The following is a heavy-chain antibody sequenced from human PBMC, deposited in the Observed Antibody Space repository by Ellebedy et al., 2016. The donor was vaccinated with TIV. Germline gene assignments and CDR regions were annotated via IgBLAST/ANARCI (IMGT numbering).Heavy chain of an antibody. D-gene: IGHD5/OR15-5a*01. CDR2: LSGSGSNT. V-gene: IGHV3-23*01. CDR3: ARVKAVGKVSYYGMDV. Sequence: PGGSLRLPCAASGFTFSNYAMSWVRQPPGKGLEWVSGLSGSGSNTHYADSVKGRFTISRDNSKNTLYLQMNSLRAEDTAVYYCARVKAVGKVSYYGMDVWGQGTTVTVSS. J-gene: IGHJ6*02. CDR1: GFTFSNYA.